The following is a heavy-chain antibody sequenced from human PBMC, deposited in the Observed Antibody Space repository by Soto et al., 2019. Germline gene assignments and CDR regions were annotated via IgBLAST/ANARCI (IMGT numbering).Heavy chain of an antibody. J-gene: IGHJ1*01. CDR1: GYTFSSYD. D-gene: IGHD3-16*01. Sequence: ASVKVSCKASGYTFSSYDINWVRQATGQGLEWMGWLNPNSGDTGYAQKFQGRVTLTRNTSINTAYIELSSLTSDDTAVYYCATWGGDGILDWGQGTLVTVYS. CDR2: LNPNSGDT. V-gene: IGHV1-8*01. CDR3: ATWGGDGILD.